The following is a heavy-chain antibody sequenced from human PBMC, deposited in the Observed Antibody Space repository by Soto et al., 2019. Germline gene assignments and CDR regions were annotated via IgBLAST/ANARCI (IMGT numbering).Heavy chain of an antibody. D-gene: IGHD6-19*01. Sequence: QLQLQESGPGLVKPSETLSLTCSVSGGSVSSSSYYWGWIRQPPGKGLEWIGTIYYSGSTYYNPSLKGRVNISVDTSTSRFSLKLRSVIAADTAVYYCARHEGAVAGGGVSDYWGQGTLVTVSS. CDR2: IYYSGST. J-gene: IGHJ4*02. V-gene: IGHV4-39*01. CDR1: GGSVSSSSYY. CDR3: ARHEGAVAGGGVSDY.